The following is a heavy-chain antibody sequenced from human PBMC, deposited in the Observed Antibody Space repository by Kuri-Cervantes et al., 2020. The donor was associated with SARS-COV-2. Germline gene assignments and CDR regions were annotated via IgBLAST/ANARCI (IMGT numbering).Heavy chain of an antibody. J-gene: IGHJ4*02. CDR2: ISGSGGST. CDR3: ARDYSSWYKGPFDY. CDR1: GFTFSSYA. V-gene: IGHV3-23*01. D-gene: IGHD6-13*01. Sequence: GESLKISCAASGFTFSSYAMSWVRQAPGKGLEWVSAISGSGGSTYYADSVKGRFTISRDSSKNTLYLQMNSLRAEDTAVYYCARDYSSWYKGPFDYWGQGTLVTVSS.